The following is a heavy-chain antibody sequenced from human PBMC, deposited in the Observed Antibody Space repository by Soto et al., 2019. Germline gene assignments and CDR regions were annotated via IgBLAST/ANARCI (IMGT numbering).Heavy chain of an antibody. J-gene: IGHJ5*02. Sequence: PGGSLRLSCGASGFTFSDHHMDWVRQAPGKGLEWVGRTRNKANSYTTEYAASVKGRFTISRDDSKNSLYLQMNSLKTEDTAVYYCSRDLGSWGQGTLVTVSS. V-gene: IGHV3-72*01. CDR3: SRDLGS. CDR2: TRNKANSYTT. CDR1: GFTFSDHH.